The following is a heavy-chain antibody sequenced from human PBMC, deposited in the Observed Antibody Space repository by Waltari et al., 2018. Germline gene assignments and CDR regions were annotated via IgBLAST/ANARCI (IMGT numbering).Heavy chain of an antibody. D-gene: IGHD6-13*01. CDR3: ALMQQQLVRNWFDP. V-gene: IGHV3-23*01. CDR1: GFTFSSYA. Sequence: EVQLLESGGGLVQPGGSLRPSCEASGFTFSSYAMSWVRQAPGKGLEWVSAISGSGGSTYYADSVKGRFTISRDNSKNTLYLQMNSLRAEDTAVYYCALMQQQLVRNWFDPWGQGTLVTVSS. J-gene: IGHJ5*02. CDR2: ISGSGGST.